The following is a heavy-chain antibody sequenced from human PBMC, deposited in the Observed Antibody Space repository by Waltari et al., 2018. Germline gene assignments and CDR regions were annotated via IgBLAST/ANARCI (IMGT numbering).Heavy chain of an antibody. CDR1: GFTFSSYW. CDR3: ARDLVGPYNWFDP. V-gene: IGHV3-7*01. Sequence: EVQLVESGGGLVQPGGSLRLSCAASGFTFSSYWMSWVRQAPGKGLEWVANIKQDGSEKYYVDSVKGRFTISRDNAKNSLYLQMNSLRAEDTAVYYCARDLVGPYNWFDPWGQGTLVTVSS. CDR2: IKQDGSEK. D-gene: IGHD2-8*02. J-gene: IGHJ5*02.